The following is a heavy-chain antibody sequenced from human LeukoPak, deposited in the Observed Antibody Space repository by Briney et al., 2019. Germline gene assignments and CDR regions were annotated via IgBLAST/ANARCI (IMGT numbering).Heavy chain of an antibody. J-gene: IGHJ4*02. V-gene: IGHV3-30*04. Sequence: GGSLRLSCAASTFTFSSYAMHWVRQGPGKGLEWVTVISNDGSNKYYADSVKGRFTISRDNSKNTLDLQMNSLRAEDTAVYYCARADWDTAMIDYWGQGTLVTVSS. CDR3: ARADWDTAMIDY. CDR2: ISNDGSNK. D-gene: IGHD5-18*01. CDR1: TFTFSSYA.